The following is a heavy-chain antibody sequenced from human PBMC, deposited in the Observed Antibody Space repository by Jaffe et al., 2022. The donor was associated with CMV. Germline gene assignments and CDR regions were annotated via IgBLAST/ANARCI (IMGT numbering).Heavy chain of an antibody. CDR3: TTDKGYSYGSDDY. CDR1: GFTFSNAW. V-gene: IGHV3-15*01. CDR2: IKSKTDGGTT. J-gene: IGHJ4*02. Sequence: EVQLVESGGGLVKPGGSLRLSCAASGFTFSNAWMSWVRQAPGKGLEWVGRIKSKTDGGTTDYAAPVKGRFTISRDDSKNTLYLQMNSLKTEDTAVYYCTTDKGYSYGSDDYWGQGTLVTVSS. D-gene: IGHD5-18*01.